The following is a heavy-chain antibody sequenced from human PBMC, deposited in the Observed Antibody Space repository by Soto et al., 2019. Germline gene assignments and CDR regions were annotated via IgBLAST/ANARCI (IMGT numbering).Heavy chain of an antibody. CDR1: GFTFSSYA. V-gene: IGHV3-30-3*01. D-gene: IGHD6-19*01. J-gene: IGHJ4*02. CDR2: ISYDGSNK. Sequence: QVQLVESGGGVVQPGRSLRLSCAASGFTFSSYAMHWVRQAPGKGLEWVAVISYDGSNKYYADSVKGRFTISRDNSKNPXXLQMNSLRAEDTAVYYWARDKSPYSSGWHNRHFDYWGQGRLVTVSS. CDR3: ARDKSPYSSGWHNRHFDY.